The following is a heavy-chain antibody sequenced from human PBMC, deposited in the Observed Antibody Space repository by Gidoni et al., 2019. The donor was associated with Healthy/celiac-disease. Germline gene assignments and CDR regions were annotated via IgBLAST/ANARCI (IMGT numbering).Heavy chain of an antibody. CDR3: ARKGKPREEVKGLLSWWFDP. CDR1: GFTVSSNY. V-gene: IGHV3-66*01. D-gene: IGHD3-16*02. J-gene: IGHJ5*02. CDR2: IYSGGST. Sequence: EVQLVESGGGLVQPGGSLRPSCEASGFTVSSNYMSWVRQAPGKGLEWVSVIYSGGSTYYADSVKGRFTISRDNSKNTLYLQMNSLRAEDTAVYYCARKGKPREEVKGLLSWWFDPWGQGTLVTVSS.